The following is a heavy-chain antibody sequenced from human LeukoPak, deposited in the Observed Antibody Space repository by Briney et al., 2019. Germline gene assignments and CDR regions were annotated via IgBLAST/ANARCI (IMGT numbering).Heavy chain of an antibody. Sequence: GGSLRLSRAASGFTFSSYAMSWVRQAPGKGLEWVSAISGSGGSTYYADSVKGWFTISRDNSKNTLYLQMNSLRAEDTAVYYCAKVPWIDYYYGMDVWGQGTTVTVAS. V-gene: IGHV3-23*01. CDR2: ISGSGGST. CDR1: GFTFSSYA. J-gene: IGHJ6*02. D-gene: IGHD2-2*03. CDR3: AKVPWIDYYYGMDV.